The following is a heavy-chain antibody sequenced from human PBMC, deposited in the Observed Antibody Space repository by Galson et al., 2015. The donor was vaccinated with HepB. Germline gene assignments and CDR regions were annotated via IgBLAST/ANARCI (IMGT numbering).Heavy chain of an antibody. V-gene: IGHV3-33*01. Sequence: SLRLSCAASGFTFSSYGMHWVRQAPGKGLEWVAVIWYDGSNKYYADSVKGRFTISRDNSKNTLYLQMNSLRAEDTAVYYCARDLSSGWYGYYFDYWGQGTLVTVSS. CDR1: GFTFSSYG. J-gene: IGHJ4*02. CDR3: ARDLSSGWYGYYFDY. CDR2: IWYDGSNK. D-gene: IGHD6-19*01.